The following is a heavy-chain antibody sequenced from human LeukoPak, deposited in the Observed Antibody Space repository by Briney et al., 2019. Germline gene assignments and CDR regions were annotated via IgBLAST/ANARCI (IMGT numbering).Heavy chain of an antibody. Sequence: PGGSLRLSCAASGFTFNGFWMSWVRQAPGKGLEWVANIKQDGSDIYYLGSVKGRFTISRDNAMNSLYLQMNSLRTEDTAVYYCAKDRVSPGFNWFDPWGQGTLVTVSS. D-gene: IGHD2-15*01. CDR1: GFTFNGFW. CDR2: IKQDGSDI. CDR3: AKDRVSPGFNWFDP. V-gene: IGHV3-7*03. J-gene: IGHJ5*02.